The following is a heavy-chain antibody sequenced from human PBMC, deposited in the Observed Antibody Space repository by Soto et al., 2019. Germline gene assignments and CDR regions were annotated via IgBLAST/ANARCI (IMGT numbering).Heavy chain of an antibody. CDR2: INAGNGNT. J-gene: IGHJ3*02. D-gene: IGHD2-15*01. V-gene: IGHV1-3*01. Sequence: QVQLVQSGAEVKKPGASVKVSCKASGYTFTSYAMHWVRQAPGQRLEWMGWINAGNGNTKYSQKFQGRVTITRDTSASTAYMELSSLRSEDTAVYYCARSLGYCSGGSCYSGAFDIWGQGTMVTVSS. CDR1: GYTFTSYA. CDR3: ARSLGYCSGGSCYSGAFDI.